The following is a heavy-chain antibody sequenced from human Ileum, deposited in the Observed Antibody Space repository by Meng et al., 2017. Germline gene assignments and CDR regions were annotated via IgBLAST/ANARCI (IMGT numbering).Heavy chain of an antibody. D-gene: IGHD5-12*01. V-gene: IGHV1-46*01. J-gene: IGHJ4*02. Sequence: ASVKVSCKASGYTFTSYYMHWVRQAPGQGLEWMGIINPSGGSTSYAQKFQGRVTMTRDTSTSTVYMELSSLRSEDTAVYYCARDKLSGYDYTYFDYWGQGTRVTVSS. CDR1: GYTFTSYY. CDR3: ARDKLSGYDYTYFDY. CDR2: INPSGGST.